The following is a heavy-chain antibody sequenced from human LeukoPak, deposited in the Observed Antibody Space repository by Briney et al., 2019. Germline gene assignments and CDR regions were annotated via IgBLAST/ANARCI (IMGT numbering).Heavy chain of an antibody. J-gene: IGHJ3*02. CDR2: MNPNSGNT. Sequence: GASVKVSCKASGYTFTGYYMHWVRQAPGQGLEWMGWMNPNSGNTGYAQKFQGRVTMTRNTSISTAYMELSSLRSEDTAVYYCARGYSDAFDIWGQGTMVTVSS. CDR3: ARGYSDAFDI. CDR1: GYTFTGYY. V-gene: IGHV1-8*02. D-gene: IGHD5-18*01.